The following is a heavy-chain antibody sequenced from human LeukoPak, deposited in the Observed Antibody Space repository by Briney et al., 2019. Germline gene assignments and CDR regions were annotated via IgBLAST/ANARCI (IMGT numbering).Heavy chain of an antibody. CDR3: ARIIAAAGTSWFDP. CDR1: GFTFITYS. Sequence: PGGSLRLSCAASGFTFITYSMNWVRQPPGKGLEWIGYIYYSGSTNYNPSLKSRVTISVDTSKNQFSLKLSSVTAADTAVYYCARIIAAAGTSWFDPWGQGTLVTVSS. D-gene: IGHD6-13*01. J-gene: IGHJ5*02. V-gene: IGHV4-59*01. CDR2: IYYSGST.